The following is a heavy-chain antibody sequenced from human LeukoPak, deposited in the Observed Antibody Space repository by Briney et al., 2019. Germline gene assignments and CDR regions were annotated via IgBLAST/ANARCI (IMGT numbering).Heavy chain of an antibody. V-gene: IGHV4-38-2*01. CDR1: GYSISGGYY. CDR2: IYYSGST. D-gene: IGHD3-22*01. CDR3: ARGRLYYDSSGGLDY. Sequence: SETLSLTCAVSGYSISGGYYWGWIRQPPGKGLEWIGSIYYSGSTYYNPSLKSRVTISVDTSKNQFSLKLSSVTAADTAVYYCARGRLYYDSSGGLDYWGQGTLVTVSS. J-gene: IGHJ4*02.